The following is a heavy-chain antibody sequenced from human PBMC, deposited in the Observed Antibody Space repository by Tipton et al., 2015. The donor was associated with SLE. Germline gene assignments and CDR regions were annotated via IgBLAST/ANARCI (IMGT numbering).Heavy chain of an antibody. CDR3: ARSDDYYDSSAPFDY. CDR1: GGSISSGSYY. J-gene: IGHJ4*02. Sequence: GLVKPSETLSLTCTVSGGSISSGSYYWSWIRQPAGKGLEWIGHIYTSGSTNCNPSLKSRVTISVDTSKNQFSLKLSSVTAADTAVYYCARSDDYYDSSAPFDYWGQGTLVTVSS. V-gene: IGHV4-61*10. D-gene: IGHD3-22*01. CDR2: IYTSGST.